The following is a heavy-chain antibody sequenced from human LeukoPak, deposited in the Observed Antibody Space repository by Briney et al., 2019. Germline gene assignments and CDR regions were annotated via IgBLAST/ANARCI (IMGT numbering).Heavy chain of an antibody. D-gene: IGHD4-17*01. CDR3: AREWAVTTTFDY. V-gene: IGHV4-34*01. CDR2: INHSGST. J-gene: IGHJ4*02. CDR1: GGSFSGYY. Sequence: SETLSLTCAVYGGSFSGYYWSWIRQPPGKGLEWIGEINHSGSTNYNPSLKSRVTISVDTSKNQFSLKLSSVTAADTAVYYCAREWAVTTTFDYWGQGTLVTVSS.